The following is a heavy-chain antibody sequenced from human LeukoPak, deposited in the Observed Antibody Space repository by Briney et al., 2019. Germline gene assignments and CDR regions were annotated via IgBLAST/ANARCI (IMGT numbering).Heavy chain of an antibody. CDR1: GFTFSSYA. CDR3: AKGTGDTAYYFDF. D-gene: IGHD7-27*01. Sequence: GGSLRLSCTTSGFTFSSYALSWVRQAPGKGLEWVSGIRVSGSTHYPDSVMGRFTISRDNSENTLYLQMSGLRAEDTAIYYCAKGTGDTAYYFDFWGQGVLVTVSS. CDR2: IRVSGST. V-gene: IGHV3-23*01. J-gene: IGHJ4*02.